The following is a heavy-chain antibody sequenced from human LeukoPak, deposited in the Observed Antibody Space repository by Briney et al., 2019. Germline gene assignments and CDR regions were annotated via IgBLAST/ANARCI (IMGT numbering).Heavy chain of an antibody. CDR2: IYPGDSDT. CDR1: GYSFTSYW. CDR3: ARQQGYCSSTSCYTKGFDY. D-gene: IGHD2-2*02. J-gene: IGHJ4*02. Sequence: GEYLKISCKGSGYSFTSYWIGWVRQMHGKGMEWKGIIYPGDSDTRYSPSFQGQVTVSADKSISTAYLQWSSLKASDTAMYYCARQQGYCSSTSCYTKGFDYWGQGTLVTVSS. V-gene: IGHV5-51*01.